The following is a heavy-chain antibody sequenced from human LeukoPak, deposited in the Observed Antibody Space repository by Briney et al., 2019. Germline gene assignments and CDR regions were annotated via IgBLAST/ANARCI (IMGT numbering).Heavy chain of an antibody. CDR1: GYIFTRYW. CDR2: IYPGDSDT. J-gene: IGHJ4*02. CDR3: ARRADSGSYSGNFDY. D-gene: IGHD1-26*01. Sequence: GESLKISCQGSGYIFTRYWIGWVRQTPGKGLEWMGIIYPGDSDTRYSPSFQGQVTISADKSISTAYLQWSSLKASDTAMYYCARRADSGSYSGNFDYWGQGTLVTVSS. V-gene: IGHV5-51*01.